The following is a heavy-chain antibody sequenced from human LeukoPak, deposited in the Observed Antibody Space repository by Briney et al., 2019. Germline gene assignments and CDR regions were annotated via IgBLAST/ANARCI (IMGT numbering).Heavy chain of an antibody. V-gene: IGHV5-51*01. D-gene: IGHD6-13*01. CDR2: IYPDDSDT. Sequence: GESLKISCKHSEYSFPNYCIGWVRQMPGKGLEWMGIIYPDDSDTRYSPSFQGQVTISADKSVSTAYLQWSSLKASDTAMYYCAIGRGGQQLGDYWGQGTLVTVSS. J-gene: IGHJ4*02. CDR3: AIGRGGQQLGDY. CDR1: EYSFPNYC.